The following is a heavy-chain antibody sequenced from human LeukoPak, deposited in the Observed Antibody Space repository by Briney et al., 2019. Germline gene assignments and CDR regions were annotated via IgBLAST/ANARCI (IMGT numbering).Heavy chain of an antibody. Sequence: GGSLRLSCAASGFTVSSNYMSWVRQAPGKGLEWVSSIYSGGSTYYTDSVKGRFTISRDNSKNTLYLQMNSLRAEDTAVYYCARDLAGYNSCDYWGQGTLVTVSS. CDR1: GFTVSSNY. D-gene: IGHD5-24*01. V-gene: IGHV3-66*01. J-gene: IGHJ4*02. CDR2: IYSGGST. CDR3: ARDLAGYNSCDY.